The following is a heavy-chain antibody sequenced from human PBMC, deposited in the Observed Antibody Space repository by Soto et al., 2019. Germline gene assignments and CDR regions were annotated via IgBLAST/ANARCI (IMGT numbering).Heavy chain of an antibody. CDR3: ASPPVDSSSWYVFDY. CDR2: IIPIFGTA. V-gene: IGHV1-69*01. J-gene: IGHJ4*02. CDR1: GGTFSSYA. Sequence: QVQLVQSGAEVKKPGSSVKFSCKASGGTFSSYAISWVRQAPGQGLEWMGGIIPIFGTANYAQKFQGRVTITADESTSTAYMELSSMRSEDTAVYYCASPPVDSSSWYVFDYWGQGTLVTVSS. D-gene: IGHD6-13*01.